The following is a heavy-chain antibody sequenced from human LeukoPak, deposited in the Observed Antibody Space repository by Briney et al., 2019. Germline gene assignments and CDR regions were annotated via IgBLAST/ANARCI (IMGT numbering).Heavy chain of an antibody. J-gene: IGHJ5*02. CDR1: GYSISSGYY. Sequence: PSETLSLTCIVSGYSISSGYYWGWIRRPPGKGLEWIGSIYYSGNAYYNPSLKSRVTISVDTSNNQFSLKLSSVTAADTAVYYCARSISMVRGVTNWFDPWGQGTLVTVSS. V-gene: IGHV4-38-2*02. D-gene: IGHD3-10*01. CDR3: ARSISMVRGVTNWFDP. CDR2: IYYSGNA.